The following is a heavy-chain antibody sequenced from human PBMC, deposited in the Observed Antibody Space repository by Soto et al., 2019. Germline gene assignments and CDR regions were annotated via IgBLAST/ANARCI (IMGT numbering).Heavy chain of an antibody. V-gene: IGHV1-2*02. D-gene: IGHD3-22*01. J-gene: IGHJ4*02. CDR3: ARDYYDSSDYVFYFDY. CDR1: GYIFTGYY. Sequence: ASVKVSCKASGYIFTGYYMHWVRQAPGQGLEWMGWINPNSGGTNYAQKFQGRVTMTRDTSISTAYMELSRLRSDDTAVYYCARDYYDSSDYVFYFDYWGQGTLVTVSS. CDR2: INPNSGGT.